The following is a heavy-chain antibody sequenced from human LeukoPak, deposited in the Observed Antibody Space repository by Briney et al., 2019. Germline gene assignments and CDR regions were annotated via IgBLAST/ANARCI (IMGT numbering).Heavy chain of an antibody. CDR2: INPNSGGT. Sequence: GASVKVSCKASGYTFTDYYMHWVRQAPGQGLEWMGWINPNSGGTNYAQKCQGRVNMTRDTYISIAYMELSRLRSDDTAVYYCARDSELMVLAAISGDYGMDVWGQGTTVTVSS. CDR1: GYTFTDYY. V-gene: IGHV1-2*02. J-gene: IGHJ6*02. CDR3: ARDSELMVLAAISGDYGMDV. D-gene: IGHD2-15*01.